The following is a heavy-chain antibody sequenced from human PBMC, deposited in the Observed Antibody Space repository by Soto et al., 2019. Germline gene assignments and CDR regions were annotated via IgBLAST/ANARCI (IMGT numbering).Heavy chain of an antibody. CDR1: GLYFNSHA. D-gene: IGHD3-10*01. Sequence: GSLKLFCAASGLYFNSHALKLVRQAPGKGLEWISSIDSSSSFIYYADSVKGRFTISRDNAKNSVFLHMSSLRADDTAVYYCARDHRYIGEIGYFDYWGQGA. CDR3: ARDHRYIGEIGYFDY. J-gene: IGHJ4*02. V-gene: IGHV3-21*06. CDR2: IDSSSSFI.